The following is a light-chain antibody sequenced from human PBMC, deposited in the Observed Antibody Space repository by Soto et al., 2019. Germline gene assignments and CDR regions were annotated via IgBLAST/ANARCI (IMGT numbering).Light chain of an antibody. CDR2: EGT. CDR3: SSSTSTITLVI. CDR1: SGDIGRYKF. V-gene: IGLV2-14*01. Sequence: VLTQPASVSGSPGQSVTISCTGTSGDIGRYKFVSWFQQHPGKAPKLLIFEGTNRPSGVSHRFSGSKSGNTASLTISGLQAEDEAMYFCSSSTSTITLVIFGGGTK. J-gene: IGLJ2*01.